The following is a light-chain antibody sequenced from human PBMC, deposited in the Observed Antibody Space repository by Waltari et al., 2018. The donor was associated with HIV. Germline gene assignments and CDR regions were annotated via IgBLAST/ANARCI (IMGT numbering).Light chain of an antibody. J-gene: IGLJ1*01. Sequence: QSALTQPPSASGSPGQSVAISCTGTSSDVGCYNSVPWHQQHPGKAPKLLIYAVNKRPSGVPDRFSGSKSGNTASLTVSGLQVDDEADYYCSSFSDNNRIVFGTGTRVTVL. CDR2: AVN. CDR3: SSFSDNNRIV. V-gene: IGLV2-8*01. CDR1: SSDVGCYNS.